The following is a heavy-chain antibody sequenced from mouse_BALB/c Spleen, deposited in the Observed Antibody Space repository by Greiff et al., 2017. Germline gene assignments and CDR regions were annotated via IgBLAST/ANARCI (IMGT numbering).Heavy chain of an antibody. CDR2: IYPYNGGT. J-gene: IGHJ3*01. CDR1: GYTFTDYN. V-gene: IGHV1S29*02. Sequence: EVQLVESGPELVKPGASVKISCKASGYTFTDYNMHWVKQSHGKSLEWIGYIYPYNGGTGYNQKFKSKATLTVDNSSSTAYMELRSLTSEDSAVYYCARGDYDGFAYWGQGTLVTVSA. D-gene: IGHD2-4*01. CDR3: ARGDYDGFAY.